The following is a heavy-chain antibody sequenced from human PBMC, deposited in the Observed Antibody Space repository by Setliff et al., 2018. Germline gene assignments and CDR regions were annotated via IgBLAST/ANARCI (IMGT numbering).Heavy chain of an antibody. CDR3: ATVAPGVDYFDY. CDR1: GFTFSGSA. CDR2: IRSKASTYVT. V-gene: IGHV3-73*01. D-gene: IGHD6-19*01. Sequence: PGGSLRLSCAASGFTFSGSAMHWVRQASGKGLEWIGRIRSKASTYVTAYGASVKGRFTISRDDSKNTAYLQMNSLKTEDTAVYYCATVAPGVDYFDYWGQGTLVTVSS. J-gene: IGHJ4*02.